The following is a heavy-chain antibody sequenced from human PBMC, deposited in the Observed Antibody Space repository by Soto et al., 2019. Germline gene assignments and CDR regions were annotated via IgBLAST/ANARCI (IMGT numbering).Heavy chain of an antibody. CDR1: GFTFNIHG. Sequence: GGSLRLSCAASGFTFNIHGMHWVRQAPGKGLEWVAAISYDGSYKYYTDSVRGRFTISRDYSMNTLYLQMNSLRAEDTAVYYCARDPILLMGNHYYYGMDVWGQGTTVTVSS. J-gene: IGHJ6*02. V-gene: IGHV3-30*03. D-gene: IGHD3-16*01. CDR2: ISYDGSYK. CDR3: ARDPILLMGNHYYYGMDV.